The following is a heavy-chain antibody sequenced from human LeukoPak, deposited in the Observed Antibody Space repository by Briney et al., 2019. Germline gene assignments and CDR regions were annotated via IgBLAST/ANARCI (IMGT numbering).Heavy chain of an antibody. Sequence: PSETLSLTCTVSGGSISSSSYYWGWIRQPPGKGLEWIGSIYYSGNTYYNPSLESRVTISVDTSKNQFSLKLSSVTAADTAVYYCATFGRGNSRHFDYWGQGTLVTVSS. V-gene: IGHV4-39*01. CDR1: GGSISSSSYY. J-gene: IGHJ4*02. CDR2: IYYSGNT. D-gene: IGHD4-23*01. CDR3: ATFGRGNSRHFDY.